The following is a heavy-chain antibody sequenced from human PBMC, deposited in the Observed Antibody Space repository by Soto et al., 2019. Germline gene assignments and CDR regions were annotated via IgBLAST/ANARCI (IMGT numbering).Heavy chain of an antibody. CDR3: ARKAYGSGSCYDYFDY. J-gene: IGHJ4*02. CDR1: GGSISSGGYY. Sequence: QVQLQESGPGLVKPSQTLSLTCTVSGGSISSGGYYWSWIRQHPGKGLEWIGYIYYSGRTYYNPSLKSRVTISVDTSKNQFSLKLGSVTAADTAVYYCARKAYGSGSCYDYFDYWGQGTLVTVAS. V-gene: IGHV4-31*03. CDR2: IYYSGRT. D-gene: IGHD3-10*01.